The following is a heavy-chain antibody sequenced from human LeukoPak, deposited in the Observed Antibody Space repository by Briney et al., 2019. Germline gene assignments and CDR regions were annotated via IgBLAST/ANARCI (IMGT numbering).Heavy chain of an antibody. V-gene: IGHV4-59*01. CDR1: GGSISSYY. CDR3: ARAHPATGGMDV. CDR2: IYYSGST. J-gene: IGHJ6*02. Sequence: SETLSLTCTVSGGSISSYYWSWIRQPPGKGLEWIGYIYYSGSTNYNPSLKSRVTISVDTSKNQFSLKLSSVTAADTAVYYCARAHPATGGMDVWGQGTTVTVSS.